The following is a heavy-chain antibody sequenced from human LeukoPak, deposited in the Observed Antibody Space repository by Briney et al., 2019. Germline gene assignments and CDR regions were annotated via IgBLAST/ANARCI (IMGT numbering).Heavy chain of an antibody. CDR3: ARAGSGYCSGGSCYREGLDY. CDR2: IYYSGST. D-gene: IGHD2-15*01. V-gene: IGHV4-31*11. CDR1: GGSFSGYY. Sequence: PSETLSLTCAVYGGSFSGYYWSWIRQHPGKGLEWIGYIYYSGSTYYNPSLKSRVTISVDTSKNQFSLKLSSVTAADTAVYYCARAGSGYCSGGSCYREGLDYWGQGTLVTVSS. J-gene: IGHJ4*02.